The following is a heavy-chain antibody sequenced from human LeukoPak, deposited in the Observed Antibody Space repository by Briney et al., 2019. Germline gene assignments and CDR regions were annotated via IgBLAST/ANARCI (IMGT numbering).Heavy chain of an antibody. CDR2: IYYSGST. J-gene: IGHJ4*02. D-gene: IGHD3-22*01. V-gene: IGHV4-30-4*08. Sequence: PSETLSLTCTVSGGSISSGDYYWSWIRQPPGKGLEWIGYIYYSGSTYYNPSLKSRVTILVDTSKNQFSLKLSSVTAADTAVYYCARDHYYDSSGTRNFDYWGQGTLVTVSS. CDR3: ARDHYYDSSGTRNFDY. CDR1: GGSISSGDYY.